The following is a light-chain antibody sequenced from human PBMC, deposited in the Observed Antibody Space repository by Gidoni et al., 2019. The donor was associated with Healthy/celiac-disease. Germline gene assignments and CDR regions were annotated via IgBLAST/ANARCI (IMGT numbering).Light chain of an antibody. CDR2: AAS. CDR1: QSISSY. Sequence: DIPMNQSPSSLSASVGDRVTITCRASQSISSYLNWYQQKPGKAPKLLIYAASSLQSGVPSRFSGSGSGTDFTLTISSLQPEDFATYYCQQSYSTPETFGQGTKVEIK. CDR3: QQSYSTPET. J-gene: IGKJ1*01. V-gene: IGKV1-39*01.